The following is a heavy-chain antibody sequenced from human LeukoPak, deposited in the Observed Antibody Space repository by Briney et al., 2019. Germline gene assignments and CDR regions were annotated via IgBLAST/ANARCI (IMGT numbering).Heavy chain of an antibody. CDR2: IYHSGST. CDR1: GYSISSGYY. CDR3: ARAGYYYGSGSYSDY. V-gene: IGHV4-38-2*02. D-gene: IGHD3-10*01. J-gene: IGHJ4*02. Sequence: SDTLSLTCSVSGYSISSGYYCGWIRQPPEKGLELIGSIYHSGSTYYNPSLKSRVTMSVDTSKNQFSLKLSTVTAADTAVYYCARAGYYYGSGSYSDYWGQGTLVTVSS.